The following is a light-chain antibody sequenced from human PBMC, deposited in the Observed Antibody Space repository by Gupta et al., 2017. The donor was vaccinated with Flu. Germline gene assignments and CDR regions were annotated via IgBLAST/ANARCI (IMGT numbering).Light chain of an antibody. Sequence: PSSLSASVGDRVTITCLASQEISTYLAWYQQKAGKAPKLLIYAASSVQSGVPSRFSGSGSGTDFTLTISSLQPDDVATYYCQKDNSAPKAFGGGTKVEIK. J-gene: IGKJ4*01. CDR2: AAS. CDR1: QEISTY. V-gene: IGKV1-27*01. CDR3: QKDNSAPKA.